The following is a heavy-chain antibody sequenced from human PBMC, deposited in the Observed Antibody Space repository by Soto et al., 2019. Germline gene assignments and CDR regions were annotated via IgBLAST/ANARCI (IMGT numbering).Heavy chain of an antibody. Sequence: SETLSLTCAVYGASLSGYDWSWVRQPPGKGLQWIGEISQTGSTNYDPSLKSRVTISMDTSRNQFSLSLRSVTAADTATYYCARDPNGNAFDIWGRGTMVTVSS. CDR2: ISQTGST. CDR3: ARDPNGNAFDI. J-gene: IGHJ3*02. V-gene: IGHV4-34*01. CDR1: GASLSGYD. D-gene: IGHD1-26*01.